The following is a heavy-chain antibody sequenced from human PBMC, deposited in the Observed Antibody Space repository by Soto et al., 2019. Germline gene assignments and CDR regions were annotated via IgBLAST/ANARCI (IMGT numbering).Heavy chain of an antibody. Sequence: QAQLVQSGAEVKRPGASVKVSCKASGYTFTGYYIYWVRQAPGQGLEWMGRINPNGGGTNYAQKFQGMGTMTSDTSISTAYMELSRLKSDDTAVYYCARVWVGASIDGMDVWGLGTTVTVSS. V-gene: IGHV1-2*06. CDR2: INPNGGGT. CDR1: GYTFTGYY. CDR3: ARVWVGASIDGMDV. D-gene: IGHD1-26*01. J-gene: IGHJ6*02.